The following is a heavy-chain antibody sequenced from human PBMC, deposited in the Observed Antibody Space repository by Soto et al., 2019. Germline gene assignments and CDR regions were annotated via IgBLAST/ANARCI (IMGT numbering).Heavy chain of an antibody. Sequence: SETLSLTCAASGGSISSSNWWRWVRQPPGKGLEWIGEIYHSGSTNYNPSLKSRVTISVDKSKNQFSLKLSSVTAADTAVYYCARVSLFGSGWSYYFDYWGQGTLVTVAS. J-gene: IGHJ4*02. CDR3: ARVSLFGSGWSYYFDY. D-gene: IGHD6-19*01. CDR2: IYHSGST. V-gene: IGHV4-4*02. CDR1: GGSISSSNW.